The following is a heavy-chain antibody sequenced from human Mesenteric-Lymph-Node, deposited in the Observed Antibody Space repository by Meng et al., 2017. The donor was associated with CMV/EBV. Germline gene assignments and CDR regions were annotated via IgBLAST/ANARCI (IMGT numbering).Heavy chain of an antibody. V-gene: IGHV4-34*01. CDR2: INHSGST. CDR1: GIAVRTNY. CDR3: GGEVYYGMDV. Sequence: ESLKISCSTFGIAVRTNYMIWVRQAPGKGLEWIGEINHSGSTNYNPSLKSRVTISVDTSKNQFSLKLSSVTAADTAVYYCGGEVYYGMDVWGQGTTVTVSS. D-gene: IGHD2-21*01. J-gene: IGHJ6*02.